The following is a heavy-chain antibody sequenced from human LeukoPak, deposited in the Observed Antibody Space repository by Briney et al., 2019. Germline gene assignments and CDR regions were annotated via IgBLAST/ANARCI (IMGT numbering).Heavy chain of an antibody. D-gene: IGHD3-10*01. CDR1: AFTFSNTW. J-gene: IGHJ4*02. CDR3: TTGGREKRVLWFGELLSPDYY. CDR2: IKIKTDGRTK. Sequence: GGSLTLSCAAFAFTFSNTWMSWGRQAPGEWLEWGVRIKIKTDGRTKDYAAPAKGRFTISRDDSKNTLYLQMNSLKTEDTAVYYCTTGGREKRVLWFGELLSPDYYWGQGALVTVSS. V-gene: IGHV3-15*01.